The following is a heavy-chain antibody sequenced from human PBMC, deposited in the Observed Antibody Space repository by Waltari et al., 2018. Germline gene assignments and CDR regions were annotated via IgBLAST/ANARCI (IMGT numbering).Heavy chain of an antibody. V-gene: IGHV3-74*01. J-gene: IGHJ4*02. CDR3: ASGKFL. CDR2: NNDDVSNT. CDR1: GFSLSNYW. Sequence: EVKLVESGGGLIQPGGSLPLSCAASGFSLSNYWVHWVRQGAGKGLVWVSLNNDDVSNTNYADAVKGRFTNSRDNTNNMLYRQMNSLRAEYTAVYYCASGKFLWGQGTLVTVSS.